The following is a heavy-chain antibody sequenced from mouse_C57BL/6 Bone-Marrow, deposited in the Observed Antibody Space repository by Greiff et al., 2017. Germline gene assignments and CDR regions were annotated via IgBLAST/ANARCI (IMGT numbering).Heavy chain of an antibody. J-gene: IGHJ1*02. CDR1: GYTFTSYW. V-gene: IGHV1-52*01. CDR3: ARELIRYFDV. Sequence: QVQLQQPGAELVRPGSSVKLSCKASGYTFTSYWMHWVKQRPIQGLEWIGNIDPSDSETHYNQKFKDKATLTVDKSSSTAYIQLSSLTSEDCAVYYCARELIRYFDVWGTGTPGTGSP. CDR2: IDPSDSET. D-gene: IGHD1-1*01.